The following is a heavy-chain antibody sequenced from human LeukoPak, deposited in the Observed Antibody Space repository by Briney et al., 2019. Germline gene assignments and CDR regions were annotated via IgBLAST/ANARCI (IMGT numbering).Heavy chain of an antibody. CDR1: GFTFSDYY. V-gene: IGHV3-11*06. CDR2: ISSSSSYT. Sequence: GGSLRLSCAASGFTFSDYYMSWIRQAPGKGLEWVSYISSSSSYTKYADSVKGRFTISRDNAKNSLYLQVNSLRAEDTAVYYCARGTGTTAYFDYGPQGTLVTVSS. J-gene: IGHJ4*02. CDR3: ARGTGTTAYFDY. D-gene: IGHD1-1*01.